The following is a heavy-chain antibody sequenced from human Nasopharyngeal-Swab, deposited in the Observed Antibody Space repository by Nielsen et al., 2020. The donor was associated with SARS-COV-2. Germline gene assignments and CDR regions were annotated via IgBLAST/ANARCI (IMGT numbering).Heavy chain of an antibody. CDR3: TRCGGGCYSGRDY. J-gene: IGHJ4*02. D-gene: IGHD2-15*01. Sequence: GGSLRLSCAASGFTFSDSAIHWVRPASGEGLEWVARIRSKGNNYATSVSAAVKGRFISFRDDPTNTAYQQMNSLKTEDTAMYYCTRCGGGCYSGRDYLGQGTLVTVSS. CDR1: GFTFSDSA. V-gene: IGHV3-73*01. CDR2: IRSKGNNYAT.